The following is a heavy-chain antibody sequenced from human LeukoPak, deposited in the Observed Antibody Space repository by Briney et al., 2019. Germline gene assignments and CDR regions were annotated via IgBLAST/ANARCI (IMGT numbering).Heavy chain of an antibody. CDR3: ERSDSSGSLTFFDS. Sequence: ASVKVSCKASGYTFTSYGISWVRQAPGQGLEWMGWISAYNGNTNYAQKLQGRVTMTTDTSTSTAYMELRRLRCDDTAVYYCERSDSSGSLTFFDSWGQGPLFTVSS. J-gene: IGHJ4*02. CDR1: GYTFTSYG. D-gene: IGHD3-22*01. CDR2: ISAYNGNT. V-gene: IGHV1-18*01.